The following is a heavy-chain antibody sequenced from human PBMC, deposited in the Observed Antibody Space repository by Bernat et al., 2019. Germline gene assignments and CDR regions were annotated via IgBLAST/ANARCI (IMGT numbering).Heavy chain of an antibody. CDR1: GSVFSTYS. J-gene: IGHJ4*02. CDR2: ISSSSSYI. CDR3: ARAPYDFWSGSNFDH. Sequence: EVQLVESGGGLVKPGGSLRLSCAASGSVFSTYSMNWVRSAPGKGLEWVSYISSSSSYIYYAASVTGGFTITRDNAKHSLYLQMNSLRAEDTAVYYCARAPYDFWSGSNFDHWGQGILVTVSS. D-gene: IGHD3-3*01. V-gene: IGHV3-21*01.